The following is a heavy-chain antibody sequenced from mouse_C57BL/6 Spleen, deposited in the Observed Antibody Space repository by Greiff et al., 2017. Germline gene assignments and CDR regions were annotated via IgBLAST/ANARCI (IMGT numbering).Heavy chain of an antibody. J-gene: IGHJ3*01. V-gene: IGHV1-55*01. D-gene: IGHD1-1*01. CDR2: IYPGSGST. CDR3: AREKNYGSSYGTWFAY. Sequence: VQLQQPGAELVKPGASVKMSCKASGYTFTSYWITWVKQRPGQGLEWIGDIYPGSGSTNYNEKFKSKATLTVDPSSSPAYMQLSSLTSEDSAVYYCAREKNYGSSYGTWFAYWGQGTLVTVSA. CDR1: GYTFTSYW.